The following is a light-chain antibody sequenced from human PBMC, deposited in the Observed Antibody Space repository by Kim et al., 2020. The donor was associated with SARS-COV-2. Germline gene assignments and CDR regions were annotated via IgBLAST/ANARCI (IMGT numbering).Light chain of an antibody. CDR3: QAWDSSTHNYV. V-gene: IGLV3-1*01. J-gene: IGLJ1*01. CDR2: KAN. Sequence: PVKTASITCSGITLWYKCFSCYPQNPGQSPVVVIYKANQRPSGIPERFSGSNSGNTATLSLSGTQAMAEADYYCQAWDSSTHNYVFGAWTKVTVL. CDR1: TLWYKC.